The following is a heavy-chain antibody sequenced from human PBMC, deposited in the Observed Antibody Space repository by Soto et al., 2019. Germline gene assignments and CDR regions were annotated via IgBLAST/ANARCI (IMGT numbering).Heavy chain of an antibody. V-gene: IGHV1-46*01. D-gene: IGHD2-15*01. Sequence: GASVKVSCKASGYTFTSYYMHWVRQAPGQGLEWMGIINPSGGSTSYAQKFQGRVTMTRDTSTSTVYMELSSLRSEDTAVYYCARVYCSGGSFYSVDYWGQGTLVTVSS. J-gene: IGHJ4*02. CDR2: INPSGGST. CDR3: ARVYCSGGSFYSVDY. CDR1: GYTFTSYY.